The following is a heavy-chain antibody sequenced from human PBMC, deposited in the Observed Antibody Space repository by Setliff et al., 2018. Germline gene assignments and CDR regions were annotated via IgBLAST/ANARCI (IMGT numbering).Heavy chain of an antibody. V-gene: IGHV4-61*10. CDR3: ARGGTYRYFDY. Sequence: PSETLSLTCTVSGGSVGNSYYYWNWIRQPAGKGLEFIGYVYYSGTTNYDPSLKSRVTISVDTSKNQFSLKLSSATAADTAIYYCARGGTYRYFDYWGQGTLVTVSS. CDR2: VYYSGTT. CDR1: GGSVGNSYYY. J-gene: IGHJ4*02.